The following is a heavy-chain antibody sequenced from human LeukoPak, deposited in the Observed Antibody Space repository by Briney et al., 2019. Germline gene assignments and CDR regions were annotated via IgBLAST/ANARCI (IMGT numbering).Heavy chain of an antibody. D-gene: IGHD3-10*01. CDR3: ASDYYYGSGSYLYYFDY. Sequence: GASVKVSCKASGYTFTSYGISWVRQAPGQGLEWMGWISAYNGNTNYAQKLQGRVTMTTDTSTSTAYMELRSLRSDDTAVYYCASDYYYGSGSYLYYFDYWGQGTLVTVSS. J-gene: IGHJ4*02. CDR1: GYTFTSYG. CDR2: ISAYNGNT. V-gene: IGHV1-18*01.